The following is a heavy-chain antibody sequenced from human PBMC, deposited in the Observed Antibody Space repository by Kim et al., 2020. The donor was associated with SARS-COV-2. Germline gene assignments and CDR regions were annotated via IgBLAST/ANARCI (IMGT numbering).Heavy chain of an antibody. Sequence: GGSLRLSCAASGFTFSSYGMHWVRQAPGKGLEWVAVISYDGSNKYYADSVKGRFTISRDNSKNTLYLQMNSLRAEDTAVYYCAKDGEGNWWELSYYFDYWGQGTLVTVSS. CDR1: GFTFSSYG. CDR3: AKDGEGNWWELSYYFDY. V-gene: IGHV3-30*18. D-gene: IGHD1-26*01. CDR2: ISYDGSNK. J-gene: IGHJ4*02.